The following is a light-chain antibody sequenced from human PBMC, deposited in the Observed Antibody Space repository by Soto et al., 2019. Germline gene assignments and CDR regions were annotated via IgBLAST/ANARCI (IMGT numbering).Light chain of an antibody. CDR3: QQYNNWPPIT. J-gene: IGKJ5*01. V-gene: IGKV3-20*01. Sequence: ENVLTQFPGTLSLSPGDRATLSCMASQSLSSDSLAWYQQKPGQAPRLLIYGASSRANGIPDRFSGSGSGTDFTLTISSLQSEDFAVYYCQQYNNWPPITFGQGTRLEIK. CDR1: QSLSSDS. CDR2: GAS.